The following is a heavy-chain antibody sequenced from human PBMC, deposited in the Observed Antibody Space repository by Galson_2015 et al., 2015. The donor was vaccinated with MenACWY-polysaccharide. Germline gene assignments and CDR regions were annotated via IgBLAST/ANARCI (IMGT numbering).Heavy chain of an antibody. CDR1: VYTFTTIA. V-gene: IGHV1-8*01. D-gene: IGHD6-19*01. CDR3: ARGGRRGVWYEGDY. J-gene: IGHJ4*02. CDR2: MSPTSGNT. Sequence: SVYTFTTIAINWVRQAPGQGLEWMAWMSPTSGNTGSAQKFQGRVTMTWNTSISTAYMELSSLRSEDTAVYYCARGGRRGVWYEGDYWGQGTLVTVSS.